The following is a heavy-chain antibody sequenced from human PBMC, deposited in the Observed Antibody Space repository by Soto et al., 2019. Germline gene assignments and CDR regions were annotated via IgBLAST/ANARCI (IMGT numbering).Heavy chain of an antibody. Sequence: QVQLVQSGAEVKKPGSSVKVSCKASGGTFSSYSINWVRQAPGQGLEWMGEIIPIFGTANYAQKFQGRVTITADESTSTAYMELGSLRSEDKAVYFFARDGGRDSGGIDYWGQGTLVTVSS. CDR3: ARDGGRDSGGIDY. CDR1: GGTFSSYS. V-gene: IGHV1-69*01. CDR2: IIPIFGTA. D-gene: IGHD1-26*01. J-gene: IGHJ4*02.